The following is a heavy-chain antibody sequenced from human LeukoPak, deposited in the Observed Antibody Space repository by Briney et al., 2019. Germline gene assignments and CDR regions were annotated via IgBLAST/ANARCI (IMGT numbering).Heavy chain of an antibody. CDR1: GFTFDDYA. V-gene: IGHV3-23*01. J-gene: IGHJ5*02. CDR3: AKFGGSSWYWFDP. Sequence: GGSLRLSCAASGFTFDDYAMSWVRQAPGKGLEWVSAISGSGGSTYYADSVKGRFTISRDNSKNTLYLQMNSLRAEDTAVYYCAKFGGSSWYWFDPWGQGTLVTVSS. CDR2: ISGSGGST. D-gene: IGHD6-13*01.